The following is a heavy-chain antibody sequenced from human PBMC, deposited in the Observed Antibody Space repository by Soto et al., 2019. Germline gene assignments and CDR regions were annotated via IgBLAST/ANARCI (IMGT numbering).Heavy chain of an antibody. CDR3: ATEPDLRFLDWLPRGS. V-gene: IGHV1-24*01. D-gene: IGHD3-3*01. Sequence: ASVKVSCKVSGYTLTELSMHWVRQAPGKGLEWMGGFDPEDGETIYAQKFQGRVTMTEDTSTDTAYMELSSLRSEDTAVYYCATEPDLRFLDWLPRGSWGQGTLVTVSS. CDR2: FDPEDGET. CDR1: GYTLTELS. J-gene: IGHJ5*02.